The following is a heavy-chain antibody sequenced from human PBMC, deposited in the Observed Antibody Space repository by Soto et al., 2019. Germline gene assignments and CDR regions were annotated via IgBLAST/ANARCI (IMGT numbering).Heavy chain of an antibody. CDR1: GYSFTSYW. CDR2: IYPGDSDT. V-gene: IGHV5-51*01. CDR3: ARHGLHYGDYDYYYGMDV. D-gene: IGHD4-17*01. Sequence: PGESLKISCKGSGYSFTSYWIGWVRQMPGKGLEWMGIIYPGDSDTRYSPSFQGQVTISADKSISTAYLQWSSLKASDTAMYYCARHGLHYGDYDYYYGMDVWSQGTTVTVSS. J-gene: IGHJ6*02.